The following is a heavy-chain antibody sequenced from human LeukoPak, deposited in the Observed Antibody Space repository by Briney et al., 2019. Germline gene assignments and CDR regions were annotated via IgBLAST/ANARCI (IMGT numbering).Heavy chain of an antibody. CDR2: IYHSGST. CDR3: ARAARGLQSWTVDY. Sequence: PSEPQSLTYGFCSYSISCWYYWGWIRQPPGKGLEWIGSIYHSGSTYYNPSLKSRVTISVDTSKTQLCLKLSSATDAATAVYYCARAARGLQSWTVDYWGQGTLVTVSS. CDR1: SYSISCWYY. V-gene: IGHV4-38-2*01. D-gene: IGHD4-11*01. J-gene: IGHJ4*03.